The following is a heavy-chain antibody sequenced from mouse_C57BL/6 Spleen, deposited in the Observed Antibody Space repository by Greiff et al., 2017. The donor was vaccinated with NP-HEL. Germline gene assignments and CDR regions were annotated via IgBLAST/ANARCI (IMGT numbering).Heavy chain of an antibody. CDR1: GFTFSSYG. CDR3: ARQNVSSSYDY. Sequence: EVQGVESGGDLVKPGGSLKLSCAASGFTFSSYGMSWVRQTPDKRLEWVATISSGGSYTYYPDSVKGRFTISRDNAKNTLYLQMSSLKSEDTAMYYCARQNVSSSYDYWGQGTTLTVSS. CDR2: ISSGGSYT. J-gene: IGHJ2*01. V-gene: IGHV5-6*01. D-gene: IGHD1-1*01.